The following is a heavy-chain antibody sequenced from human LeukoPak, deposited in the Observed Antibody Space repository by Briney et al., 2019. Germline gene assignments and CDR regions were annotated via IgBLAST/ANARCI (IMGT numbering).Heavy chain of an antibody. J-gene: IGHJ4*02. CDR2: IWYDGSNI. D-gene: IGHD4-17*01. Sequence: GRSLRLSCAASGFTFSSYGMHWVRQAPGKGLEWVAVIWYDGSNIYYADSVKGRFTISRDNSKNTLYLQMNSLRAEDTAVYYCAKTKIHHTDYGDYDYWGQGTLVTVSS. CDR1: GFTFSSYG. CDR3: AKTKIHHTDYGDYDY. V-gene: IGHV3-33*06.